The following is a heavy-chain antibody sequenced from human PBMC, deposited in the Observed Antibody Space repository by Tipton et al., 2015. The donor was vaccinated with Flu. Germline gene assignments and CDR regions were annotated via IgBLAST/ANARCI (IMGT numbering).Heavy chain of an antibody. CDR1: EFTFSSYW. CDR2: IKQDGNEK. D-gene: IGHD6-6*01. CDR3: ARGQSYSSSSDSKRGYY. J-gene: IGHJ4*02. V-gene: IGHV3-7*01. Sequence: SLRLSCAASEFTFSSYWMHWVRQAPGKGLEWVANIKQDGNEKYYVDSVKGRFTISRDNAKNSLYLQMNSLRAEDTAVYYCARGQSYSSSSDSKRGYYWGQGTLVTVSP.